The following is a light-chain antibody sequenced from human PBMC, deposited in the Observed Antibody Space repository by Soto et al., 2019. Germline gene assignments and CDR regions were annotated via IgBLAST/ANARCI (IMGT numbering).Light chain of an antibody. CDR2: DAS. CDR3: KQSYSTPFT. Sequence: DIQMTQSPSSLSASVGDRVTITCRASQSISSYLNWYQQKPGKAPKLLIYDASSLQSGVKSRFSGSGSGTDFTLTISSLQPEDFATYYCKQSYSTPFTFGPGTKVDIK. CDR1: QSISSY. J-gene: IGKJ3*01. V-gene: IGKV1-39*01.